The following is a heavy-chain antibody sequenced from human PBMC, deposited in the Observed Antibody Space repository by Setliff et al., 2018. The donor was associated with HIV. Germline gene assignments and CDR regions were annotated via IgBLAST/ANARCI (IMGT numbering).Heavy chain of an antibody. Sequence: GASVKVSCKSSGYPFTSYGISWVRQARGQGLEWMGWISPYDGKTNYAQKSQGRVTMTTDRSTSTAYMELRGLTSDDTAIYYCVRRAAPSLRASWYRLNYEFYMDVWGEGTTVTVSS. CDR3: VRRAAPSLRASWYRLNYEFYMDV. V-gene: IGHV1-18*01. CDR2: ISPYDGKT. J-gene: IGHJ6*03. CDR1: GYPFTSYG. D-gene: IGHD6-13*01.